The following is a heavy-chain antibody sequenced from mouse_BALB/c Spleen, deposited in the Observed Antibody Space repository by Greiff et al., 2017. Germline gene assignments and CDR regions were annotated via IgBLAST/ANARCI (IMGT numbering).Heavy chain of an antibody. V-gene: IGHV1-4*01. CDR2: INPSSGYT. CDR3: ARVKNPYYAMDY. Sequence: VQRVESGAELARPGASVKMSCKASGYTFTSYTMHWVKQRPGQGLEWIGYINPSSGYTNYNQKFKDKATLTADKSSSTAYMQLSSLTSEDSAVYYCARVKNPYYAMDYWGQGTSVTVSS. J-gene: IGHJ4*01. CDR1: GYTFTSYT.